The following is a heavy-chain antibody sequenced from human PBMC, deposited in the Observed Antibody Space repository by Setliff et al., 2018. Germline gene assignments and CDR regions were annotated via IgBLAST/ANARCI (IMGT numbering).Heavy chain of an antibody. J-gene: IGHJ6*03. Sequence: ASVKVSCKASGYTFTSYGFSWVRQAPGQGLEWMGWISGYNGNTNYAQKVQGRVTMTTDTSTGTIYMELRSLRADDTAVYYCARAEYTSSSLYYYMDVWGKGTTVTVSS. CDR3: ARAEYTSSSLYYYMDV. V-gene: IGHV1-18*01. CDR1: GYTFTSYG. CDR2: ISGYNGNT. D-gene: IGHD6-6*01.